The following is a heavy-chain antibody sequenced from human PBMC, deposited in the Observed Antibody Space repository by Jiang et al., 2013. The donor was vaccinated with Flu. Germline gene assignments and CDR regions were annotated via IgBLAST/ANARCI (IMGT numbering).Heavy chain of an antibody. Sequence: LLKPSETLSLTCAVYGGSFSGYYWSWIRQPPGKGLEWIGEINHSGSTNYNPSLKSRVTISVDTSKNQFSLKLSSVTAADTAVYYCARVFQVEMATILAHYFDYWGQGTLVTVSS. V-gene: IGHV4-34*01. CDR3: ARVFQVEMATILAHYFDY. CDR2: INHSGST. D-gene: IGHD5-24*01. J-gene: IGHJ4*02. CDR1: GGSFSGYY.